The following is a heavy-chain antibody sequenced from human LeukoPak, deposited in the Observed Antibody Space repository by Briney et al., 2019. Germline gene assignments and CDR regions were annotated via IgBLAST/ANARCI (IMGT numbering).Heavy chain of an antibody. J-gene: IGHJ6*03. V-gene: IGHV4-4*07. D-gene: IGHD2/OR15-2a*01. Sequence: SETLSLTCTVSGGSISSYYWSWIRQPAGKGLEWIGRIYTSGSTNYNPSLKSRVTMSVDTSKNQFSLKLSSVTAADTAVYYCARDRYFNLRYYYYYYMDVWGKGTTVAASS. CDR3: ARDRYFNLRYYYYYYMDV. CDR2: IYTSGST. CDR1: GGSISSYY.